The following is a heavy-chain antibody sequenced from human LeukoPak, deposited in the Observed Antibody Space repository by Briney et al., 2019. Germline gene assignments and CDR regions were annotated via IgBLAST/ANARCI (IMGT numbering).Heavy chain of an antibody. D-gene: IGHD4-17*01. CDR1: GYTFTGYY. CDR2: INPNSGGT. CDR3: ARLTTVTYGMDV. V-gene: IGHV1-2*02. J-gene: IGHJ6*02. Sequence: ASVKVSCKASGYTFTGYYMHWVRQAPGQGLEWMGWINPNSGGTNYAQKFQGRVTMTRDTSISTAYMELSRLRSDDTAVYYCARLTTVTYGMDVWGQGTTVTVSS.